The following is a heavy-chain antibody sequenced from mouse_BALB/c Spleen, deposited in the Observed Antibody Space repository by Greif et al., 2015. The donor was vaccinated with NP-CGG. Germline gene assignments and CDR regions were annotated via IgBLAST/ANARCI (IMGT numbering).Heavy chain of an antibody. Sequence: EVKLMESGGGLVQPGGSRKLSCAASGFTFSSFGMHWVRQAPEKGLEWVAYISSGSSTIYYADTVKGRFTISRDNPKNTLFLQMTSLRSEDTAMYYCARWMITGSFNVWGAGTTVTVSS. D-gene: IGHD2-4*01. CDR2: ISSGSSTI. J-gene: IGHJ1*01. CDR1: GFTFSSFG. V-gene: IGHV5-17*02. CDR3: ARWMITGSFNV.